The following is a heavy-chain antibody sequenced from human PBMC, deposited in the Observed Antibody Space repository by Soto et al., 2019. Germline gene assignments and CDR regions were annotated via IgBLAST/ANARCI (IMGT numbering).Heavy chain of an antibody. D-gene: IGHD2-2*01. CDR2: IGRDGIYT. CDR1: GFTFDDFS. V-gene: IGHV3-43*01. CDR3: AKEKHDASWTAFDY. J-gene: IGHJ4*02. Sequence: EVQLVESGGAVVQPGGSLRLSCAASGFTFDDFSMHWVRQAPGKGLEWVSLIGRDGIYTYYADSVKGRLTISRDNSKNSLYLQMNSLRTEDTAFYFFAKEKHDASWTAFDYWGQGTLVTVSS.